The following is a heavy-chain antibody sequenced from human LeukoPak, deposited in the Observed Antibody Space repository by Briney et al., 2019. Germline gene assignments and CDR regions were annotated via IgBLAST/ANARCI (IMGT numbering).Heavy chain of an antibody. CDR3: ARETGSGAFDV. Sequence: PGGSLRLSCAASGFTFSSYWIHWVRQAPGKGLVWVSRINNDGSSTNYADSVEGRFTISRDNAKNTLYLQMNSLRAEDTAVYYCARETGSGAFDVWGQGTMVTVSS. V-gene: IGHV3-74*01. CDR2: INNDGSST. J-gene: IGHJ3*01. D-gene: IGHD1-14*01. CDR1: GFTFSSYW.